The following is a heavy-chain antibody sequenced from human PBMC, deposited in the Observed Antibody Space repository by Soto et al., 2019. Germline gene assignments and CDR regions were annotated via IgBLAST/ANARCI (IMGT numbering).Heavy chain of an antibody. CDR1: GFSFSDHY. D-gene: IGHD6-13*01. CDR2: TRNKAYSFTT. J-gene: IGHJ4*02. Sequence: EVQLVESGGGLVRPGGSLRLSCAASGFSFSDHYMDWVRQAPGKGLEWVGRTRNKAYSFTTEYAPALKGRFTISRDDSEDSLYLQMNRLKTEDTALYYCVTSIPSSKWSGSDSWGQGTLVTVSP. CDR3: VTSIPSSKWSGSDS. V-gene: IGHV3-72*01.